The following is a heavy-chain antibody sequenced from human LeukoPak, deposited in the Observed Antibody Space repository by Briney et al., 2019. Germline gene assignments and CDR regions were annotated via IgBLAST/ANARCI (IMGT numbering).Heavy chain of an antibody. CDR3: ASILGYCSSTSCYYYFDY. CDR2: IYHSGST. CDR1: GYSISSGYY. D-gene: IGHD2-2*01. J-gene: IGHJ4*02. Sequence: SETLSLTCTVSGYSISSGYYWGWIRQPPGKGLEWIGSIYHSGSTYYNPSLKSRVTISVDTSKNQFSLKLSSVTAADTAVYYCASILGYCSSTSCYYYFDYWGQGTLVTVSS. V-gene: IGHV4-38-2*02.